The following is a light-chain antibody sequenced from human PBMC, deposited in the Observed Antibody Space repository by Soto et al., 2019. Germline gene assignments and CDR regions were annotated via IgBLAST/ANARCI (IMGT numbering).Light chain of an antibody. CDR2: AAS. Sequence: ALQMTQSPSSLSASVGDRVTITCRASQGIRNDLGWYQQKPGKAPKLLIYAASSLQSGVPSRFSATVSGTEFSLTITSLQPEDFATYYCQQLFDSPITFGQGTRLEIK. CDR1: QGIRND. J-gene: IGKJ5*01. CDR3: QQLFDSPIT. V-gene: IGKV1-6*01.